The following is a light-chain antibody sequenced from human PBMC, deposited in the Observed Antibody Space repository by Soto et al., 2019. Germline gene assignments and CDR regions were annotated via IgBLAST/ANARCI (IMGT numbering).Light chain of an antibody. CDR1: QSISNY. CDR2: AAS. CDR3: QQSCGAPPWT. V-gene: IGKV1-39*01. J-gene: IGKJ1*01. Sequence: DIQMTQSPSSLSASIGDRVTITCRASQSISNYLNWYQQKPGKAPKLLIYAASSLQSGVPSRFSAGASGTDFTLTISSLLHEDFATYDCQQSCGAPPWTFGQGTEVEVK.